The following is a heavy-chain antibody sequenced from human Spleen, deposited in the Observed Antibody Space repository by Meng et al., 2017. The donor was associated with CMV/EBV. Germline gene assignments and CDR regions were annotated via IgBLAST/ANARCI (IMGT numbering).Heavy chain of an antibody. Sequence: VHVWEAGGGVVQPGGSRELSGTASGFTFSSDRMPWVRQAPGKGLEWVAFIRYDGSNKYYADSVKGRFTISRDNSKNTLYLQMNSLRAEDTAVYYCAKDYSLWYFDLWGRGTLVTVSS. J-gene: IGHJ2*01. CDR3: AKDYSLWYFDL. CDR1: GFTFSSDR. D-gene: IGHD2-15*01. CDR2: IRYDGSNK. V-gene: IGHV3-30*02.